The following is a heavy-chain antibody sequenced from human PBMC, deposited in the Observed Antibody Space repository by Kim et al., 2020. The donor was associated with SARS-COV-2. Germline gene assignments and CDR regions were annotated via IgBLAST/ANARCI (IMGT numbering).Heavy chain of an antibody. CDR1: SLSSDD. V-gene: IGHV4-4*07. Sequence: SLSSDDWSWNRQPAGKGLEWIGRIYTSGRTNYNPSLQSRVTMSVDMSKNQFSLKLSSVTAADTAVYYCASALGHWGQGTLVTVSS. J-gene: IGHJ4*02. D-gene: IGHD3-16*02. CDR3: ASALGH. CDR2: IYTSGRT.